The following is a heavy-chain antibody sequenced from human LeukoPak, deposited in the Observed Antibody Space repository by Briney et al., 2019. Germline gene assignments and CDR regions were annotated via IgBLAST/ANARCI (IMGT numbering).Heavy chain of an antibody. D-gene: IGHD1-7*01. CDR3: ARVPNRNYGIDP. J-gene: IGHJ5*02. CDR2: IYYGGST. CDR1: GGSISSYY. V-gene: IGHV4-59*12. Sequence: SETLSLTCTVSGGSISSYYWSWIRQPPGKGLEWIGYIYYGGSTNYNPSLKSRVTISVDTSKNQFSLKLSSVTAADTAVYYCARVPNRNYGIDPWGQGTLVTVSS.